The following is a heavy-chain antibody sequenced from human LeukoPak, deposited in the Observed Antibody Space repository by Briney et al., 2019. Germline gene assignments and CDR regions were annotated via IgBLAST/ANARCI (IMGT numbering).Heavy chain of an antibody. D-gene: IGHD3-3*01. CDR1: GFTLDVYA. J-gene: IGHJ4*02. V-gene: IGHV3-9*01. CDR2: ISWNSGSI. Sequence: GRALRLSCAASGFTLDVYAMHCVRAAPGRGREGGSGISWNSGSIGYADSVRGRFTISRDNAKNSLYLQMNRLRAEDTALYYCAKGYRGGFWSGYYFDYWGQGTLVTVSS. CDR3: AKGYRGGFWSGYYFDY.